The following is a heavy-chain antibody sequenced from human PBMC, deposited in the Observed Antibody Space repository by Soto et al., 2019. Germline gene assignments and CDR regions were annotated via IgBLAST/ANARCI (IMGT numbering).Heavy chain of an antibody. D-gene: IGHD3-10*01. CDR1: GFTFNTYA. V-gene: IGHV3-23*01. CDR2: ISGGGDTT. CDR3: AKGRGGSGSLTPRVDC. Sequence: EVQLLESGGGLVQPGGSLRLSCAASGFTFNTYAMTWVRQAPGKGLEWVSTISGGGDTTSYADSVKGRFTVSRDGSKNTMYLQLSSLRAEDTALYYCAKGRGGSGSLTPRVDCWGQGTLVTVSS. J-gene: IGHJ4*02.